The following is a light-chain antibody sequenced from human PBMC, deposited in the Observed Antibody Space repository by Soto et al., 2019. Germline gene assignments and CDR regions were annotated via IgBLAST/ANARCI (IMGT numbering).Light chain of an antibody. V-gene: IGLV2-14*01. CDR2: EVS. CDR3: SSYTSSSTPKV. J-gene: IGLJ1*01. CDR1: SSDVGGYNY. Sequence: QSVLTQPASVSGSPGQSITISCTGTSSDVGGYNYVSWYQQHPGKAPKLMIYEVSNRPSGVSNRFSGSKSGNTASLTISGFQAEDEADYYCSSYTSSSTPKVFGTGTKVTVL.